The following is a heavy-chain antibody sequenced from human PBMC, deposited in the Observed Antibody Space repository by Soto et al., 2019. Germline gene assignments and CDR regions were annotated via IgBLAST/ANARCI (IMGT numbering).Heavy chain of an antibody. J-gene: IGHJ3*01. CDR3: AHAFGGTSWPNDAFDL. CDR1: GFSFSADGVG. V-gene: IGHV2-5*02. CDR2: IYWDDDT. Sequence: QITLKESGPTLVKPTETLTLTCIFSGFSFSADGVGVGWIRQPPGKALEWLALIYWDDDTRYRPSLKSRLTITKDSSKNQVVLTMTNMDPLDTATYYCAHAFGGTSWPNDAFDLWGQGTVVTVSS. D-gene: IGHD3-16*01.